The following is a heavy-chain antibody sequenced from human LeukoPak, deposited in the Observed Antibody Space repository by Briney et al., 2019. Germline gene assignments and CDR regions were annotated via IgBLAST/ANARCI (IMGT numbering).Heavy chain of an antibody. CDR1: GFTFSSYG. J-gene: IGHJ6*03. CDR2: IRYDGSNK. Sequence: PGGSLRLSCAASGFTFSSYGMHWVRQAPGKGLEWVAFIRYDGSNKYYADSVKGRFTISRDNSKNTLYLQMNSLRAEDTAVYYCAKRGYCSSTSCYLSVGYYYYYMDVWGKGTTVTISS. D-gene: IGHD2-2*01. V-gene: IGHV3-30*02. CDR3: AKRGYCSSTSCYLSVGYYYYYMDV.